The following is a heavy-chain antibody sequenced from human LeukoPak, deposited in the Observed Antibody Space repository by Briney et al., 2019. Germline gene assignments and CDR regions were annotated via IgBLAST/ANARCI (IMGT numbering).Heavy chain of an antibody. CDR1: GFTFSHYA. CDR2: ISYDGSHQ. CDR3: AKDFTPIAAAGNYYYYGMDV. D-gene: IGHD6-13*01. V-gene: IGHV3-30*01. J-gene: IGHJ6*02. Sequence: GRSLRLSCAASGFTFSHYAMHWVRQAPGKGLEWVAVISYDGSHQYSADSVKGRLTISRDNSRHTLYLQMNSLRAEDTAVYYCAKDFTPIAAAGNYYYYGMDVWGQGTTVTVSS.